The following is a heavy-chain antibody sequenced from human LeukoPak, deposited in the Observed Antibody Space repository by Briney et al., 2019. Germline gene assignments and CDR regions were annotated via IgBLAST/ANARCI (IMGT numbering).Heavy chain of an antibody. CDR3: AKAPYYYDSSGYGN. V-gene: IGHV3-23*01. CDR1: GGSISSSSYY. J-gene: IGHJ4*02. Sequence: ASETLSLTCTVSGGSISSSSYYWGWVRQAPGKGLEWVSAISGSGGSTYYADSVKGRFTISRDNSKNTLYLQMNSLRAEDTAVYYCAKAPYYYDSSGYGNWGQGTLVTVSS. D-gene: IGHD3-22*01. CDR2: ISGSGGST.